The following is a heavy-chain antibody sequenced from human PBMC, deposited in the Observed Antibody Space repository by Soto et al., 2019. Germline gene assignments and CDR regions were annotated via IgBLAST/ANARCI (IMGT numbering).Heavy chain of an antibody. CDR1: GFTFSSYA. V-gene: IGHV3-23*01. J-gene: IGHJ4*02. Sequence: GGSLRLSCAASGFTFSSYAMSWVRQAPGKGLEWVSAISGSGGSTYYADSVKGRFTISRDNSKNTLYLQMNSLRAEDTAVYYCAKGVSSRWSSEYFDFWGQGTLVTVSS. CDR3: AKGVSSRWSSEYFDF. D-gene: IGHD6-13*01. CDR2: ISGSGGST.